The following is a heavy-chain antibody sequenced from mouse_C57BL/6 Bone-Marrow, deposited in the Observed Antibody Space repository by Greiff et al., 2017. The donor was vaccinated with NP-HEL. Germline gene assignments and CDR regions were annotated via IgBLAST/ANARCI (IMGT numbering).Heavy chain of an antibody. Sequence: EVKLMESGPGLVKPSQSLSLTCSVTGYSITSGYYWNWIRQFPGNKLEWMGYISYDGSNNYNPSLKNRISITRDTSKNQFFLKLNSVTTEDTATYYCARAPYYSNYGWYFDYWGQGTTLTVSS. J-gene: IGHJ2*01. CDR1: GYSITSGYY. CDR2: ISYDGSN. CDR3: ARAPYYSNYGWYFDY. D-gene: IGHD2-5*01. V-gene: IGHV3-6*01.